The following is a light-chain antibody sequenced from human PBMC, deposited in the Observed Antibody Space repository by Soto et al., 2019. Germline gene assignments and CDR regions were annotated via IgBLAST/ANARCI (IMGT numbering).Light chain of an antibody. Sequence: EIVLTQSPGTLSLSPGERATLSCRASQSVSSKYLAWYQQKPGQAPRVLMYGTSIRASGVPERFSGGGSGTDFTLTITRLEPEDFAVYYCQQYGSSLFTFGPGTKVDIK. V-gene: IGKV3-20*01. CDR3: QQYGSSLFT. CDR1: QSVSSKY. CDR2: GTS. J-gene: IGKJ3*01.